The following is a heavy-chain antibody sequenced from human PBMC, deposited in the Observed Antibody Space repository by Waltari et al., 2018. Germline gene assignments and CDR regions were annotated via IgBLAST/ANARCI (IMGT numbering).Heavy chain of an antibody. D-gene: IGHD2-15*01. Sequence: QLQLQQSGPGLVKPSESLSLTCAVSGDSMSERDWWSWVRQPPGKGLEWIGQIHRSGRSNYNPSLESRVTLSIYTSNKQFSLRLPSATAADTAVYYCARDRGRGLYLDSWGQGTLVTVSP. J-gene: IGHJ4*02. V-gene: IGHV4-4*02. CDR1: GDSMSERDW. CDR2: IHRSGRS. CDR3: ARDRGRGLYLDS.